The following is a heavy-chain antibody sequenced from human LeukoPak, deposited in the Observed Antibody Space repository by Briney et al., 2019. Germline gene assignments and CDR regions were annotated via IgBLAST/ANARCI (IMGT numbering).Heavy chain of an antibody. J-gene: IGHJ4*02. V-gene: IGHV4-39*07. CDR2: IYYSGST. D-gene: IGHD6-19*01. CDR1: GGSISSSSYY. Sequence: PSETLSLTCTVSGGSISSSSYYWGWIRQPPGKGLEWIGSIYYSGSTYYNPSLKSRVTISVDTSKNQFSLKLSSVTAADTAVYYCARVADTHYFDYWGQGTLATVSS. CDR3: ARVADTHYFDY.